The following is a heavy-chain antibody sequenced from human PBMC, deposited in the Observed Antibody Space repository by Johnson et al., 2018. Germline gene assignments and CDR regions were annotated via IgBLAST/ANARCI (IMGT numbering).Heavy chain of an antibody. CDR2: LSPDGSNE. Sequence: QVQLVQSGGGVVQPGRSLRLSCAASGFTLSNYGMHWVRPSPGKGLAWVAVLSPDGSNEIDADSGKGRFTISRDNSKTTLYLQMNSMSVEDTARYYCARGRPDYVIHMDVWGKGTTVTVSS. J-gene: IGHJ6*04. V-gene: IGHV3-30*03. D-gene: IGHD4-17*01. CDR1: GFTLSNYG. CDR3: ARGRPDYVIHMDV.